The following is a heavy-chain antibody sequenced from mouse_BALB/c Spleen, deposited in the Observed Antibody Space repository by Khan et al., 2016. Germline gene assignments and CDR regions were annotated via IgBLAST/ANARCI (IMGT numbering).Heavy chain of an antibody. CDR3: VRVQFGNYDYFDY. V-gene: IGHV2-9*02. CDR2: IWAGGST. J-gene: IGHJ2*01. Sequence: QVQLKESGPGLVAPSQSLSITCTVSGFSLTTYGIHWVRQPPGKGLKWLGVIWAGGSTNYNSALMSRLSISKDNSKSQVFLKMNSLQTDDTAMYYSVRVQFGNYDYFDYWGQGTTLAVSS. D-gene: IGHD2-10*02. CDR1: GFSLTTYG.